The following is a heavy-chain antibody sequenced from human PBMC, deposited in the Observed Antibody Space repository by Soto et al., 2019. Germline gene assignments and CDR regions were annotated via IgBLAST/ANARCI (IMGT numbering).Heavy chain of an antibody. CDR2: IKSKTDGGIT. J-gene: IGHJ4*02. CDR3: AKDGGRDPYNPPEYYFDH. Sequence: PGGSLRRSFPASGFTFSNAWMHWVRQAPGKGLECVGRIKSKTDGGITDYAAPVKGRFTISRDDSKNTLFLQMNSLKTEDTAVYYCAKDGGRDPYNPPEYYFDHWGQGT. D-gene: IGHD3-16*01. V-gene: IGHV3-15*07. CDR1: GFTFSNAW.